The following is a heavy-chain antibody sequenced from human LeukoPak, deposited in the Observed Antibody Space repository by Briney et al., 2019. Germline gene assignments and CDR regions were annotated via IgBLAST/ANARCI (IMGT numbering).Heavy chain of an antibody. D-gene: IGHD4-17*01. CDR3: ARCRTTVTAMPGY. CDR1: GFTFSSYC. Sequence: GGSLRLSCAASGFTFSSYCMSWVRQAPGKGLEWVANINKDESEKYYVDSVKGRFTISRDNAKNSLSLQMNSLRAEDTAVYYYARCRTTVTAMPGYWGQGTLVTVSS. V-gene: IGHV3-7*03. CDR2: INKDESEK. J-gene: IGHJ4*02.